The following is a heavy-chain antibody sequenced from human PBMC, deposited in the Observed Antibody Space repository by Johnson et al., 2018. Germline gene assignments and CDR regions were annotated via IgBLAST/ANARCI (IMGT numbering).Heavy chain of an antibody. CDR1: GYTFTGYY. Sequence: QVQLVQSGAEVKKPGASVKVSCKASGYTFTGYYMHWVRQAPGQGLEWMGWINPNSGGTNYAQKFQGRVTMTRDTSINTTSMELSRRRSDDTAMYFWARVDYGSEYPHDYGGPGTLVTVSS. J-gene: IGHJ4*02. V-gene: IGHV1-2*02. D-gene: IGHD3-10*01. CDR2: INPNSGGT. CDR3: ARVDYGSEYPHDY.